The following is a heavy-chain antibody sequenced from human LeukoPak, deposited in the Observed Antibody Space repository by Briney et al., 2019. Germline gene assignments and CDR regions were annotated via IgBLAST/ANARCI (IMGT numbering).Heavy chain of an antibody. J-gene: IGHJ6*02. D-gene: IGHD3-10*01. Sequence: GGSLRLSCAASGFTFSSYGMHWVRQAPGKGLEWVAVISHDGSNKYYADSVKGRFTISRDNSKNTLYLQMNSLRAEDTAVYYCAKGQRITMVRGVIYGMDVWGQGTTVTVSS. CDR2: ISHDGSNK. V-gene: IGHV3-30*18. CDR3: AKGQRITMVRGVIYGMDV. CDR1: GFTFSSYG.